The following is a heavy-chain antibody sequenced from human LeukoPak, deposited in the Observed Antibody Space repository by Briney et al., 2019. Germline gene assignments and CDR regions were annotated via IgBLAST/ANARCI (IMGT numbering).Heavy chain of an antibody. Sequence: GRSLRLSCTTTGFTFGDYGLTWVRQAPGRGLEWVGFTRSKIYGGAEEYGAPVKGRFTVSRDDSKGIAYLQMNSLNIEDTAVYFCGRGLTVAGAKYYFDHWGQGVLVTVSS. V-gene: IGHV3-49*04. CDR3: GRGLTVAGAKYYFDH. CDR2: TRSKIYGGAE. CDR1: GFTFGDYG. D-gene: IGHD3-9*01. J-gene: IGHJ4*02.